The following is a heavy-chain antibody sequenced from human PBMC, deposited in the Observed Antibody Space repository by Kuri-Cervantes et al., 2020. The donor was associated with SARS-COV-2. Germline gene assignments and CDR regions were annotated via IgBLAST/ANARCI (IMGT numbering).Heavy chain of an antibody. V-gene: IGHV4-30-2*01. CDR3: ARELGVPAATYFDY. CDR2: IYRSGST. Sequence: LRLSCTVSGGSITSGGYYWSWIRQPPGKGLEWIGYIYRSGSTYYNPSLKSRVTISIDRSKNQFSLNLSSVTAADTAVYYCARELGVPAATYFDYWDQGTLVTVSS. CDR1: GGSITSGGYY. J-gene: IGHJ4*02. D-gene: IGHD2-2*01.